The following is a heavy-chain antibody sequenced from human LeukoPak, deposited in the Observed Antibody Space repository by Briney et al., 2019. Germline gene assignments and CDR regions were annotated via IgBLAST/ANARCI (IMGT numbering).Heavy chain of an antibody. CDR3: AKELGGIFGVVGGFDY. D-gene: IGHD3-3*01. J-gene: IGHJ4*02. CDR1: GFTFSIYA. CDR2: VSGSASDT. Sequence: GGSLRLSCAASGFTFSIYAMSWVRQAPGKGLEWVAAVSGSASDTNYADSVKGRFTISRDNSKNTLYLKMNSLRAGDTAVYYCAKELGGIFGVVGGFDYWGQGTLVTVSS. V-gene: IGHV3-23*01.